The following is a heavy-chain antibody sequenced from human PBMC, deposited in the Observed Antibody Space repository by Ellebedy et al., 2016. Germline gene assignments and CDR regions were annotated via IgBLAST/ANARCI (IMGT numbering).Heavy chain of an antibody. D-gene: IGHD4-23*01. J-gene: IGHJ5*02. V-gene: IGHV4-39*01. Sequence: GSLRLXXTVSGGSISSSSYYWGWIRQPPGKGLEWIGSIYYSGSTYYNPSLKSRVTISVDTSKNQFSLKLSSVTAADTAVYYCAAYTVVNPGWFNPWGQGTLVTVSS. CDR1: GGSISSSSYY. CDR3: AAYTVVNPGWFNP. CDR2: IYYSGST.